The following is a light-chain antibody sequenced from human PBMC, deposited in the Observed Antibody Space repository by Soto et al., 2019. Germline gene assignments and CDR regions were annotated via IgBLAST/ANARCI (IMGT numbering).Light chain of an antibody. CDR2: AAS. CDR3: QQLNSYPRT. J-gene: IGKJ1*01. V-gene: IGKV1-9*01. Sequence: DIQLTQSPPFLSASVGDRVTSTCRASQGISSYLAWYQQNPGKAPKLLIYAASTLQSGVPSRFSGSGSGTEFTLTISSLQPEDFATYYCQQLNSYPRTFGQGTKVEIK. CDR1: QGISSY.